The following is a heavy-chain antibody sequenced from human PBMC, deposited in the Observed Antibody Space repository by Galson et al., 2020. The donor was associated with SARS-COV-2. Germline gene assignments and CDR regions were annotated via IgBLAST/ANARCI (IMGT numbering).Heavy chain of an antibody. CDR3: ARSRLLWFGEWADYYGMDV. CDR1: GDSVSSNSAA. CDR2: TYYRSPWYN. Sequence: SQTLSLTCAISGDSVSSNSAAWNWIRQSSSRGLALLGRTYYRSPWYNDYAVSVKSRITINPDTSKNQFSLQLNSVTPEDTAVYYCARSRLLWFGEWADYYGMDVWGQGTTVTVSS. V-gene: IGHV6-1*01. D-gene: IGHD3-10*01. J-gene: IGHJ6*02.